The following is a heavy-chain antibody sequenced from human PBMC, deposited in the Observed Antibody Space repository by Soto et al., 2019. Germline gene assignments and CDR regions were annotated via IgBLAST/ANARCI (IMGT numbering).Heavy chain of an antibody. Sequence: PGGSLRLSCAASGFTFSSYEMNWVRQAPGKGLEWVSYISSSGSTIYYADSVKGRFTISRDNAKNTLYLQMNSLRAEDTAVYYCAKLGALLRSPFDYWGQGTLVTVSS. CDR3: AKLGALLRSPFDY. J-gene: IGHJ4*02. V-gene: IGHV3-48*03. CDR2: ISSSGSTI. D-gene: IGHD1-26*01. CDR1: GFTFSSYE.